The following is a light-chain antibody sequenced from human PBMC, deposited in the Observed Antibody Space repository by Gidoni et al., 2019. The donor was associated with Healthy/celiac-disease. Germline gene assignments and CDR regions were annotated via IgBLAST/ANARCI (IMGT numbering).Light chain of an antibody. V-gene: IGLV2-14*01. CDR2: DFS. CDR1: STDVGGYNY. J-gene: IGLJ2*01. CDR3: SSYTSSSTLEV. Sequence: QSALTQPASVSGSPGQSITISCTGTSTDVGGYNYVSWYQQPPGKAPKLMIYDFSTRPSGVSNLFSGYKSGNTASLTISGLQAEDEADYYCSSYTSSSTLEVFGGGTKLTVL.